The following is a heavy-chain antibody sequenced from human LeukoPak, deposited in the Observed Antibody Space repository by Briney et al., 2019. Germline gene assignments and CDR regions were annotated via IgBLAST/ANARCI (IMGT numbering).Heavy chain of an antibody. D-gene: IGHD6-19*01. Sequence: PGGSLRLSCAASGFTFSDYYMSWIRQAPGKGLEWVSAISGSGGSTYYADSVKGRFTISRDNSKNTLYLQMNSLRAEDTAVYYCAKDXISXWXTGXFQHWGQGTLVTVS. J-gene: IGHJ1*01. CDR1: GFTFSDYY. V-gene: IGHV3-23*01. CDR2: ISGSGGST. CDR3: AKDXISXWXTGXFQH.